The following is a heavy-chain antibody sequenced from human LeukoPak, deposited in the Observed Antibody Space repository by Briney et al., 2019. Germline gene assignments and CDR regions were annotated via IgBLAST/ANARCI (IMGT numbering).Heavy chain of an antibody. Sequence: PSETLSLTCTVSGGSISSYYWSWIRQPPGKGLEWIGYIYYSGSTNYNPSLKSRVTISVDTSKNQFSLKLSSVTAADTAVYYCARGGYCSGGSCYSTYGMDVWGQGTTVTVSS. CDR1: GGSISSYY. CDR2: IYYSGST. D-gene: IGHD2-15*01. CDR3: ARGGYCSGGSCYSTYGMDV. V-gene: IGHV4-59*12. J-gene: IGHJ6*02.